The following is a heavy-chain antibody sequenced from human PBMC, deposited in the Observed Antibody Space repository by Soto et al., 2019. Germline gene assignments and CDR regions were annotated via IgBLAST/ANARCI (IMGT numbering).Heavy chain of an antibody. V-gene: IGHV1-3*01. D-gene: IGHD1-26*01. CDR3: ARPGNSGSPYSYHYGMDV. Sequence: ASVKVSCKASGYTFTSYAMHWVRQAPGQRLEWMGWINAGNGNTKYSQKFQGRVTITRDTSASTAYMELSSLRSEDTAVYYCARPGNSGSPYSYHYGMDVWGQGTTVTVSS. CDR1: GYTFTSYA. CDR2: INAGNGNT. J-gene: IGHJ6*02.